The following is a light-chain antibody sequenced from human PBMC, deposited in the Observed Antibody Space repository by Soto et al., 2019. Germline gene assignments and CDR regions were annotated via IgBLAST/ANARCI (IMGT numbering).Light chain of an antibody. J-gene: IGLJ2*01. CDR2: EGS. CDR1: SSDVGSYNL. V-gene: IGLV2-23*01. Sequence: QSALPQPASVSGSRGQSITISCTGTSSDVGSYNLVSWYQQHPGKAPKLIIYEGSKRPSGVSNRFSASKSGNTASLTISGLQAEDEADYYCCSYADSSTSYVVFGGGTKVTVL. CDR3: CSYADSSTSYVV.